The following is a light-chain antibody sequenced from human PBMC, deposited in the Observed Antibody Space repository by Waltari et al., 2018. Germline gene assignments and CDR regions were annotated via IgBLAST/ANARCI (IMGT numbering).Light chain of an antibody. CDR2: GAS. CDR3: QQTNSFPVT. V-gene: IGKV1D-12*01. Sequence: DIQMTQSPSSVSASVGDRVTITCRASQGISTGLAWYQQKPGKAPVLLIYGASSLESVVPSRFICSGSGTDFTLTISSLQPEDFATYYCQQTNSFPVTFGQGTRLEIK. J-gene: IGKJ5*01. CDR1: QGISTG.